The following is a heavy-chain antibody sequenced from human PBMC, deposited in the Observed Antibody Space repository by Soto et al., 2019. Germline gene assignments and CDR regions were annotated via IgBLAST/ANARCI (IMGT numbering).Heavy chain of an antibody. D-gene: IGHD6-13*01. Sequence: PSETLSLACAVSGGSISNSNWWSWVRQPPGKGLEWIGEISHSETTNFTPSLKSRVTISVDTSKNHFSLRLTSVTAADTAVYYCARHPYSNLWYTWLDPWGQGTLVTVSS. J-gene: IGHJ5*02. CDR2: ISHSETT. CDR1: GGSISNSNW. V-gene: IGHV4-4*02. CDR3: ARHPYSNLWYTWLDP.